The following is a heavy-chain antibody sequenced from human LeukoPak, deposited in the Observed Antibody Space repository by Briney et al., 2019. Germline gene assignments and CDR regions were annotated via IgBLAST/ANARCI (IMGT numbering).Heavy chain of an antibody. CDR3: ARGGSSSSYYNNYGMDV. D-gene: IGHD6-13*01. V-gene: IGHV1-8*01. Sequence: ASVTVSCKASGYSLTSFDINWVRQGSGQGLEWMGWMNPKRGNTGYAPTFQGRVTITRDTSIDTAFMELSSLRPDDTAVYYCARGGSSSSYYNNYGMDVWGQGTMITVSS. J-gene: IGHJ6*02. CDR1: GYSLTSFD. CDR2: MNPKRGNT.